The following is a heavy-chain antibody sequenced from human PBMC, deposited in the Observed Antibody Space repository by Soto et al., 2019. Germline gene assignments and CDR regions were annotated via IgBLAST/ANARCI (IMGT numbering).Heavy chain of an antibody. D-gene: IGHD3-22*01. CDR1: GFTFSSYA. V-gene: IGHV3-23*01. CDR3: AKVRAYYYDSSGPSDY. Sequence: GGSLRLSCAASGFTFSSYAMNWVRQAPGKGLEWVSVISGSDGSTYYADSVKGRFTISRDNSKNTLYLQMNSLRAEDTAVYYCAKVRAYYYDSSGPSDYWGQGTLVTVSS. CDR2: ISGSDGST. J-gene: IGHJ4*02.